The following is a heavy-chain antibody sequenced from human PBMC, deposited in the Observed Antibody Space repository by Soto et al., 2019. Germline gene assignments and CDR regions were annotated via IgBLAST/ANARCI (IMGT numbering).Heavy chain of an antibody. D-gene: IGHD2-15*01. CDR3: AREGGYCSGGSCYRTFDY. Sequence: GASVKVSCKASGYTFTSYGISWVRQAPGQGLEWMGWISAYNGNTNYAQKLQGRVTMTTDTSTSTAYMELRSLRSDDTAVYYCAREGGYCSGGSCYRTFDYWGQGTLVTVSS. J-gene: IGHJ4*02. CDR2: ISAYNGNT. V-gene: IGHV1-18*04. CDR1: GYTFTSYG.